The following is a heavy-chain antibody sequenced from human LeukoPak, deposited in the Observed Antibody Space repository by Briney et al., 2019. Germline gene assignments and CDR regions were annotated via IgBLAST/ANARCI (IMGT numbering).Heavy chain of an antibody. D-gene: IGHD6-13*01. V-gene: IGHV4-38-2*02. Sequence: SETLSLTCTVSGYYISSAYYWGWIRQPPGKGLEWIGSIYHSGSTYYNPSLKSRVTISVDTSKNQFSLKLSSVTAADTAVYYCARRSSNYAVVDPWGQGTLVTVSS. CDR1: GYYISSAYY. J-gene: IGHJ5*02. CDR3: ARRSSNYAVVDP. CDR2: IYHSGST.